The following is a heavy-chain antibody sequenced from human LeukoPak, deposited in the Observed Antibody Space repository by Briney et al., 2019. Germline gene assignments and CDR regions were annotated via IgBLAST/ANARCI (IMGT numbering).Heavy chain of an antibody. J-gene: IGHJ4*02. D-gene: IGHD5-18*01. CDR3: ARYSYGYLFDY. V-gene: IGHV4-34*01. CDR2: INHSGST. CDR1: GGSFSGYY. Sequence: NPSETLSLTCAVYGGSFSGYYWSWIRQPPGKGLEWIGEINHSGSTNYNPSLKSRVTISVDTSKNQFSLKLSSVTAADTAVYYCARYSYGYLFDYWGQGTLVTVSS.